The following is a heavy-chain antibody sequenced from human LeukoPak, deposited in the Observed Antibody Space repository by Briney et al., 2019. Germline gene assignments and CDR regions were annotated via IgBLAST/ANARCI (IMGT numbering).Heavy chain of an antibody. CDR2: ISRGSDHI. V-gene: IGHV3-21*01. J-gene: IGHJ4*02. CDR3: ARPYDTRGYFPDY. CDR1: GFTFSSYA. D-gene: IGHD3-22*01. Sequence: GGSQRLSCAASGFTFSSYAMNWVRQAPGKGLVWVSSISRGSDHIFYADSMKGRFTISRDNAKNSLYLQMNSLGAEDTAVYYCARPYDTRGYFPDYWGQGTLVTVSS.